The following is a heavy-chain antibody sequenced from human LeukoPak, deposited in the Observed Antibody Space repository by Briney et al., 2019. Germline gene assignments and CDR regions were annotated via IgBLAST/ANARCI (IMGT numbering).Heavy chain of an antibody. CDR3: ARTDAGYSSGSIDY. CDR1: GFTVSSNY. Sequence: PGGSLRLSCAASGFTVSSNYMSWVRQAPGKGLEWVSVIYSGGSTYYADSVKGRFTISRDNSKNTLYLQMNSLRAEDTAVYYCARTDAGYSSGSIDYWGQGTLVTVSS. CDR2: IYSGGST. D-gene: IGHD6-19*01. V-gene: IGHV3-66*01. J-gene: IGHJ4*02.